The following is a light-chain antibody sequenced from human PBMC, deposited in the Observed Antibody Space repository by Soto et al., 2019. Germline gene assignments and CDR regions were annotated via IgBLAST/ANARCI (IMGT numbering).Light chain of an antibody. J-gene: IGLJ2*01. Sequence: QSALTQPASVSGSPGQSMTLSCSGTSSDIGAHNFVSGYQHHPGKAPKLIIYEVTKWPSGVSTRFSGSKAGNTASLTISGLPAEDEADYYCNSYTHSRTVVFGGGTKLTVL. CDR3: NSYTHSRTVV. CDR2: EVT. CDR1: SSDIGAHNF. V-gene: IGLV2-14*01.